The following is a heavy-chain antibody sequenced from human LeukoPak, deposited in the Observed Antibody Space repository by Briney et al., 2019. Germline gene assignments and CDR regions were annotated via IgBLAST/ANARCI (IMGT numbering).Heavy chain of an antibody. V-gene: IGHV1-46*01. J-gene: IGHJ4*02. D-gene: IGHD6-19*01. Sequence: ASVKVSCKASGYTFTSYYMHWVRQAPGQGLKWMGIINPSGGSTSYAQKFQGRVTMTRDTSTSTVYMELSGLRSEDTAVYYCASSPPVAGTIDYWGQGTLVTVSS. CDR3: ASSPPVAGTIDY. CDR2: INPSGGST. CDR1: GYTFTSYY.